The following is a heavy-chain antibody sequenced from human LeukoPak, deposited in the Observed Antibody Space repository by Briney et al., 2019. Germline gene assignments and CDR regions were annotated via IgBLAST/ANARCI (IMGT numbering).Heavy chain of an antibody. CDR1: GFSFRNYA. CDR2: ISTNGSRT. Sequence: GGSLRLSCAASGFSFRNYAMHWVRQAPGKGLQYVSAISTNGSRTFYANSVKDRFTISRDNSKNTLYLQMDSLRDEDMAVYYCVRDSFYTGYDRGFGYWGQGTLVTVSS. D-gene: IGHD5-12*01. CDR3: VRDSFYTGYDRGFGY. V-gene: IGHV3-64*01. J-gene: IGHJ4*02.